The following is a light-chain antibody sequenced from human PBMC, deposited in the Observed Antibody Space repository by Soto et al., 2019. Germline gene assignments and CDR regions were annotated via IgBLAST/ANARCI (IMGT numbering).Light chain of an antibody. CDR3: SSYTSSSTWV. J-gene: IGLJ3*02. Sequence: QSARTQPASVSGSPGQSITISCTGTSSDVGGYNYVSWYQQHPGKAPKLMIYEVSNRPSGVSNRFSGSKSGNTASLTISGLQAEDEADYYCSSYTSSSTWVFGGGTK. CDR2: EVS. CDR1: SSDVGGYNY. V-gene: IGLV2-14*01.